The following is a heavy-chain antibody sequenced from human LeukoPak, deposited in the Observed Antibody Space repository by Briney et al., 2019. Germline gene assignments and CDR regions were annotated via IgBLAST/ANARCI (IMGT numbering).Heavy chain of an antibody. CDR1: GYTFTSYD. CDR2: MNPNSGNT. D-gene: IGHD3-3*01. Sequence: GASVKVSCKASGYTFTSYDINWVRQATGQGLEWMGWMNPNSGNTGYAQKFQGRVTITRNTSISTAYMELSSLRSEDTAVYYCARVRVLRFLEWFPLFDYWGQGTLVTVSS. CDR3: ARVRVLRFLEWFPLFDY. J-gene: IGHJ4*02. V-gene: IGHV1-8*03.